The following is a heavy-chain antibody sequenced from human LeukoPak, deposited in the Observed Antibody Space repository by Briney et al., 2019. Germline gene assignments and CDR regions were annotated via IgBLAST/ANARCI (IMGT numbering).Heavy chain of an antibody. Sequence: EGSLRLSCAASGFTFSSYAMSWVRQAPGKGLEWVSAISGSGGSTYYADSVKGRFTISRDNSKNTLYLQMNSLRAEDTAVYYCAKGNNNYDFWSGYRGSGYFDYWGQGTLVTVSS. CDR1: GFTFSSYA. CDR3: AKGNNNYDFWSGYRGSGYFDY. J-gene: IGHJ4*02. CDR2: ISGSGGST. V-gene: IGHV3-23*01. D-gene: IGHD3-3*01.